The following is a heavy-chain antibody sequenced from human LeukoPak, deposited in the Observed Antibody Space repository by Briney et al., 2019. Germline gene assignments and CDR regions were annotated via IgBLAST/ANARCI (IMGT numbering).Heavy chain of an antibody. J-gene: IGHJ6*02. CDR3: ARDSSGGSYLDV. CDR2: VGSAANT. Sequence: HPGASLGLSCAAYGFTFRTYDMSWVRQTPGKGLEWVSVVGSAANTYYADSVKGRFTISRDNSKNTVYLQMNSLRVEDTAVYYCARDSSGGSYLDVWGQGATVTVSS. V-gene: IGHV3-23*01. D-gene: IGHD1-26*01. CDR1: GFTFRTYD.